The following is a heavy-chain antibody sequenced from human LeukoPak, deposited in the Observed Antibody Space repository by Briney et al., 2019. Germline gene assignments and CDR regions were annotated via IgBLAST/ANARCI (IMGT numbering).Heavy chain of an antibody. CDR2: ISGSGGST. V-gene: IGHV3-23*01. CDR3: AKDNEEQQLVPNAFDI. CDR1: GFTFSSYA. J-gene: IGHJ3*02. Sequence: GGSLRLSCAASGFTFSSYAMSWVRQAPGKGLEWVSAISGSGGSTYYADSVKGRFTISRDNSKNTLYLQMNSLRAKDTAVYYCAKDNEEQQLVPNAFDIWGQGTMVTVSS. D-gene: IGHD6-13*01.